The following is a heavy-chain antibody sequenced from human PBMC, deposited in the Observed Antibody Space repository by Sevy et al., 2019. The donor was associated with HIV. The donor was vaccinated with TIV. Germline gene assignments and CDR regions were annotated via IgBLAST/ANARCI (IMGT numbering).Heavy chain of an antibody. V-gene: IGHV3-7*03. J-gene: IGHJ6*02. Sequence: GGSLRLSCAASGFTFSTYWMSWVRQAPGKGLEWVANIKKDGSEKYYVDSVKGRFTISRDKAKNSLYLQMNSLRDEDTAVYYCARDCSSSSCLWGMDVWGQGTTVTVSS. CDR3: ARDCSSSSCLWGMDV. CDR1: GFTFSTYW. CDR2: IKKDGSEK. D-gene: IGHD2-2*01.